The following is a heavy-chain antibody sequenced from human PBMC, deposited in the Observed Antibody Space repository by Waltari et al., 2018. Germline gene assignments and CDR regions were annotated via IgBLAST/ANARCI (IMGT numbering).Heavy chain of an antibody. Sequence: QVQLVQSGAEVKKPGSSVKVSCKASGGTFSSYTISWVRQAPGQGLEWMGRSIPILGIANYAQKFQGRVTITADKSTSTAYMELSSLRSEDTAVYYCARDGSGSYMVYWGQGTLVTVSS. CDR3: ARDGSGSYMVY. CDR1: GGTFSSYT. J-gene: IGHJ4*02. D-gene: IGHD3-10*01. CDR2: SIPILGIA. V-gene: IGHV1-69*08.